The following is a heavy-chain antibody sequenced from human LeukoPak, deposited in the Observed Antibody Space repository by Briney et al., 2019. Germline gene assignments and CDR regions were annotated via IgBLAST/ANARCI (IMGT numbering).Heavy chain of an antibody. CDR3: ARGSTTVAFEI. Sequence: GGSLRLACAASAFTFSNNDMHWVRQRPGKGLEWVSAIDTSGETYYPGSVKDQFPISRENAKNILYLQMNSLRVGDTAVYYCARGSTTVAFEIWGQGTMVSVSS. CDR2: IDTSGET. J-gene: IGHJ3*02. D-gene: IGHD1-26*01. V-gene: IGHV3-13*01. CDR1: AFTFSNND.